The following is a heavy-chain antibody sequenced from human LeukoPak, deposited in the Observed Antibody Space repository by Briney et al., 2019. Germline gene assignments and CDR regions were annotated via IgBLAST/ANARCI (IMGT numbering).Heavy chain of an antibody. CDR1: GGSFTSDY. D-gene: IGHD3-9*01. CDR3: ARGEDFERYYLAY. Sequence: SETLSLTCIVSGGSFTSDYWSWIRQPPGKGLEWIGEISHSGSTNYNPSLKSRVSISVDTSKNQFSLKLRSVTAADTAVYFCARGEDFERYYLAYWGQGTLVTVSS. J-gene: IGHJ4*02. CDR2: ISHSGST. V-gene: IGHV4-34*01.